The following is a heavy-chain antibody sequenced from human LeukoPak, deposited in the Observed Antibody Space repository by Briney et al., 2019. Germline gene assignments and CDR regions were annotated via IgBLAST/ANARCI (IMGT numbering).Heavy chain of an antibody. V-gene: IGHV3-23*01. Sequence: GGSLRLSCAVSGITLNNYGMTWVRQAPGKGLEWVAGISDSGGSTKYADSVKGRFTISRDNPKNTLYLQMNSLRAEDTAVYFCARRGVVIRVILVGFHKEAYYFESWGQGALVTVSS. CDR1: GITLNNYG. CDR3: ARRGVVIRVILVGFHKEAYYFES. J-gene: IGHJ4*02. D-gene: IGHD3/OR15-3a*01. CDR2: ISDSGGST.